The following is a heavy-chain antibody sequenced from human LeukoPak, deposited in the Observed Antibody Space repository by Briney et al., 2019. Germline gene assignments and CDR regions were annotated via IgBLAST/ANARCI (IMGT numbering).Heavy chain of an antibody. Sequence: PGGSLTLSCAASRFTFSSYKVNGLRQAPGKGLEWVASISSSCSYIYYADSVKGRFTISRDNGRNSLYLQMNSLRAEDTAVYYCARESGSGEFDYWGQGTLVTVYS. CDR2: ISSSCSYI. J-gene: IGHJ4*02. D-gene: IGHD2-15*01. CDR1: RFTFSSYK. V-gene: IGHV3-21*01. CDR3: ARESGSGEFDY.